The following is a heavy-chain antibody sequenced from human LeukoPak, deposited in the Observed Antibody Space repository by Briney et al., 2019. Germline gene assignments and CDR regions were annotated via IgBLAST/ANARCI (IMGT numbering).Heavy chain of an antibody. J-gene: IGHJ4*02. CDR3: ARRYAWERGFDY. CDR2: IYTGGST. Sequence: PGGSLRLSCAASGFTVSSTYMSWVRQAPGKGLEWVSVIYTGGSTYYADSVKGRFTISRDNSKNTLYLQMNSLRAEDTAVYYCARRYAWERGFDYWGQGTLVTVSS. V-gene: IGHV3-66*04. D-gene: IGHD1-26*01. CDR1: GFTVSSTY.